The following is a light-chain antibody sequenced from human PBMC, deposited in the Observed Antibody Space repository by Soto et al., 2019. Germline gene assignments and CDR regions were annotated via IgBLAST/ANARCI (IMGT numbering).Light chain of an antibody. CDR1: SSDVGGYNY. J-gene: IGLJ1*01. CDR2: DVS. CDR3: SSYTGSSTLV. V-gene: IGLV2-14*01. Sequence: QSALPQPASVSGSPGQSITISCTGTSSDVGGYNYVSWYQQHPGKAPKLMIYDVSNRPSGVSNRLSGSKSGNTASLTISGLQAEDEADYYCSSYTGSSTLVFGTGTKLTVL.